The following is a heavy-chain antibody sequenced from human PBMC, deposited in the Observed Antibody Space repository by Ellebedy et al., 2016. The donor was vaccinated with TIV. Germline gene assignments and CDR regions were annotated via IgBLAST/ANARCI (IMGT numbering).Heavy chain of an antibody. Sequence: SETLSLTCTVSGGSINSFYWSWIRQPPGKGLEWIGYISYSIYYSGSTNYNHSLKSRVTISVDASKNQFSLKLSSVTAAESAVYYCARHAAKVGNPNMDVWGRGTTVTVSS. D-gene: IGHD4-23*01. CDR2: ISYSIYYSGST. V-gene: IGHV4-59*08. CDR3: ARHAAKVGNPNMDV. J-gene: IGHJ6*03. CDR1: GGSINSFY.